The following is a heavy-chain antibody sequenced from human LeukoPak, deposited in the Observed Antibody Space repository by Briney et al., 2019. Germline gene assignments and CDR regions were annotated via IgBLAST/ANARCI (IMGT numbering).Heavy chain of an antibody. CDR3: ARGSGSFSGGFDY. CDR2: IWSDGSNK. V-gene: IGHV3-33*01. D-gene: IGHD1-26*01. J-gene: IGHJ4*02. CDR1: GITFSSYG. Sequence: GGSLRLSCAASGITFSSYGMHWVRQTPGKGLECVAIIWSDGSNKYYADSVKGRFTISRDNSKNTLYLQMNSLRAEDTAVYYCARGSGSFSGGFDYWGQGTLVTVSS.